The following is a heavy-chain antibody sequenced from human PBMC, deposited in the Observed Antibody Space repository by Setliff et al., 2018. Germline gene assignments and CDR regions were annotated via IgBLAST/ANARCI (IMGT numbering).Heavy chain of an antibody. V-gene: IGHV3-23*01. J-gene: IGHJ5*02. Sequence: PGGSLRLSCVVSGFSFSNYGMTWVRQAPGKGLEWVAGVIQVGSGVYADSVKGRSTISRDNSKNNFFLQINNLRAADTATYYCAKDRVNDGFWDFDPWGQGIVVTVSS. CDR1: GFSFSNYG. CDR2: VIQVGSG. CDR3: AKDRVNDGFWDFDP. D-gene: IGHD3-3*01.